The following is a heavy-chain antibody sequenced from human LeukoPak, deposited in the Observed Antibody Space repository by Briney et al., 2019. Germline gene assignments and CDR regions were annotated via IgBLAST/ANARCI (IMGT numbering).Heavy chain of an antibody. CDR3: ARVVASGYYDSSGDYPKYWYFDL. J-gene: IGHJ2*01. D-gene: IGHD3-22*01. V-gene: IGHV3-11*05. Sequence: GGSLRLSCAASGFTFSDYYMSWIRQAPGKGLEWVSYISTSSSYTNYADSVKGRFTISTHNAKNSLYLQMNSLRAEDTAVYYCARVVASGYYDSSGDYPKYWYFDLWGRGALVTVSS. CDR2: ISTSSSYT. CDR1: GFTFSDYY.